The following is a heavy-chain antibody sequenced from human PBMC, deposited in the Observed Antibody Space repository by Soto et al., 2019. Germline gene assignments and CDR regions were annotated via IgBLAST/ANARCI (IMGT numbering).Heavy chain of an antibody. Sequence: PGGSLRLSCAASGFTFSNAWMNWVRQAPGKGLEWVGRIKSKTDGGTTDYAAPVKGRFTISRDDSKNTLYLQMNSLKTEDTAVYYCTTDSASYYYYYGMDVWGQGTTVTVSS. CDR2: IKSKTDGGTT. CDR3: TTDSASYYYYYGMDV. J-gene: IGHJ6*02. CDR1: GFTFSNAW. V-gene: IGHV3-15*07. D-gene: IGHD3-10*01.